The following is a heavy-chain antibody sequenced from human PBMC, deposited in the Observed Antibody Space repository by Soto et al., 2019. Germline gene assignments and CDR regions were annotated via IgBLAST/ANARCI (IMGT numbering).Heavy chain of an antibody. Sequence: VVSLRLSGAASGFTFSSYAMSWVRQAPGKGLEWVSAISGSCGSTYYADSVKGRFTISRDNSKNTLYLQMNSLRAEDTAVYYCAKDPREIQLWHKYYFDYWGQGTLVTVSS. V-gene: IGHV3-23*01. CDR3: AKDPREIQLWHKYYFDY. CDR2: ISGSCGST. CDR1: GFTFSSYA. J-gene: IGHJ4*02. D-gene: IGHD5-18*01.